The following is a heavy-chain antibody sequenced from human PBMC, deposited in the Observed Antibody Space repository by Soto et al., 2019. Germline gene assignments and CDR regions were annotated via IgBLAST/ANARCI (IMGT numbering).Heavy chain of an antibody. CDR1: GFTVSSNI. J-gene: IGHJ6*02. V-gene: IGHV3-53*01. CDR2: IYSGDST. Sequence: EVQLVESGGGLIQPGGSLRLSCAASGFTVSSNIMNWVRQAPGKGLEWVSVIYSGDSTYYADSVKGRFTISRDKSKNMLSLQMNSLRAEDTAVYYCAREGYGMDVWGQGTTVTVSS. CDR3: AREGYGMDV.